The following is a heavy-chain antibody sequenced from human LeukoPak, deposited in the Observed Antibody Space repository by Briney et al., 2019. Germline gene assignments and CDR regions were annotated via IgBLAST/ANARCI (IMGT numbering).Heavy chain of an antibody. J-gene: IGHJ4*02. CDR3: ARAPRYCRGGSCYSRYFDY. D-gene: IGHD2-15*01. Sequence: PGGSLTLSCAASGFTFSTYSMNWVRQAPGKGLEWVSSISSSSCYIYYADSLKGRFTISRDNAKNSLYLQMNSLRAEDTAVYYCARAPRYCRGGSCYSRYFDYWGQGTLVTVSS. CDR2: ISSSSCYI. V-gene: IGHV3-21*01. CDR1: GFTFSTYS.